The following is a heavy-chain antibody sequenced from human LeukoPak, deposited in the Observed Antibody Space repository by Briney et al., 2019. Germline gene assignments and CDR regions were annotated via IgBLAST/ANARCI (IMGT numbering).Heavy chain of an antibody. D-gene: IGHD3-10*01. J-gene: IGHJ5*02. Sequence: SVKDSCKASGGTFSSYAISWVRQAPGQGLEWMGGIIPIFGTANYAQKFQGRVTITADESTSTAYMELSSLRSEDTAVYYCARDGSGSLFTYKYNWFDPWGQGTLVTVSS. CDR3: ARDGSGSLFTYKYNWFDP. V-gene: IGHV1-69*01. CDR1: GGTFSSYA. CDR2: IIPIFGTA.